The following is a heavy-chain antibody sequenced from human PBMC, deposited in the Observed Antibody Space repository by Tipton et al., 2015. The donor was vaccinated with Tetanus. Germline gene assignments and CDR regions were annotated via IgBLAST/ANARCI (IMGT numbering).Heavy chain of an antibody. CDR2: TYYRSEWYY. CDR1: GDSVSGNSAA. D-gene: IGHD4-17*01. J-gene: IGHJ4*02. CDR3: ARSRGGDLDY. V-gene: IGHV6-1*01. Sequence: GLVKPSQTLSLTCAISGDSVSGNSAAWNWIRQSPSRGLEWLGRTYYRSEWYYDYAVSVKSRTTINPDTSKNQLSLQLNSVTPDDTAVYYCARSRGGDLDYWGQGTLVTVSS.